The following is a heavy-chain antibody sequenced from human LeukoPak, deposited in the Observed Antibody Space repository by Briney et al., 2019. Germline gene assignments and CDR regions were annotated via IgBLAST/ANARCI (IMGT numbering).Heavy chain of an antibody. CDR3: ARDSVYYYDSSGYYRFAEYFQH. V-gene: IGHV3-48*03. J-gene: IGHJ1*01. CDR1: GFTFSSYE. D-gene: IGHD3-22*01. Sequence: GGSLRLSCAASGFTFSSYEMNWVRQAPGKGLEWVSYISSSGSTIYYADSVKGRFTISRDNAKNSLYLQMNSLRAEDTAVYYCARDSVYYYDSSGYYRFAEYFQHWGQGTLVTVSS. CDR2: ISSSGSTI.